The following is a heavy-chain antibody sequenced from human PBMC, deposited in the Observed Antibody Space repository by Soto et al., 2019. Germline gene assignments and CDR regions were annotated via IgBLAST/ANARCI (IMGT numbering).Heavy chain of an antibody. Sequence: ASVKVSCKASGYTFTGYYMHWVRQAPGQGLERMGWINPNSGGTNYAQKFQGRVTMTRDTSISTAYMELSRLRSDDTAVYYCARPGLQQLVRIDYYYYGMDVWGQGTTVTVSS. D-gene: IGHD6-13*01. CDR3: ARPGLQQLVRIDYYYYGMDV. J-gene: IGHJ6*02. V-gene: IGHV1-2*02. CDR1: GYTFTGYY. CDR2: INPNSGGT.